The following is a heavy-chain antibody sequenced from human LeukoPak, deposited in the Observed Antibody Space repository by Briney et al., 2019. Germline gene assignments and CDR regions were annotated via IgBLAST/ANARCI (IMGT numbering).Heavy chain of an antibody. V-gene: IGHV6-1*01. CDR2: TYYRSKWYF. D-gene: IGHD2-2*01. J-gene: IGHJ4*02. CDR1: GDSVSSNSAA. CDR3: ARSISTGGFRLDY. Sequence: SQTPSLTCAIAGDSVSSNSAAWNWIRQSPSRGLEWLGRTYYRSKWYFDYAVSVEGRITFNPDTSKNQFSLHLNSLTPEDTAVYYCARSISTGGFRLDYWGQGTLVTVSS.